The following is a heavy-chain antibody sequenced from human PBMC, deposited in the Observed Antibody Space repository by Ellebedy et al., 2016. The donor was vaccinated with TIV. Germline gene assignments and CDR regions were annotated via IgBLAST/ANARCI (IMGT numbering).Heavy chain of an antibody. J-gene: IGHJ4*02. D-gene: IGHD2-21*02. CDR1: GDTFSNFW. CDR3: ARCGGDCYSYY. V-gene: IGHV5-51*01. CDR2: IYLSDSKT. Sequence: KVSCKASGDTFSNFWIGWVRQLSGKGLEWMGSIYLSDSKTRYSPSFQGQVTMSADKSISTAYLQWYSLRPSDTAIYYCARCGGDCYSYYWGQGTLVIVSS.